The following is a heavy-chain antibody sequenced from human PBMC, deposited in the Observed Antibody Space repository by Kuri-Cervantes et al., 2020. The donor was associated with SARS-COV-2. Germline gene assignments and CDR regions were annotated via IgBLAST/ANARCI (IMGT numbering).Heavy chain of an antibody. CDR1: GYTFIDYH. V-gene: IGHV1-2*02. CDR3: AKIAVGVPVVADAFDF. CDR2: INPNGGGT. J-gene: IGHJ3*01. D-gene: IGHD2-21*01. Sequence: ALVKVSCKASGYTFIDYHMHWVRQAPGQGLEWMGWINPNGGGTNYAQKFQGRVTMTSDTSIDTAYMELSGLRSDDTAVYYCAKIAVGVPVVADAFDFWGQGTLVTVSS.